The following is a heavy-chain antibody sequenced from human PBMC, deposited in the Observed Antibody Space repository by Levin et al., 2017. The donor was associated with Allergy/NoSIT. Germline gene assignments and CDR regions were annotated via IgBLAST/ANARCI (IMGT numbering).Heavy chain of an antibody. CDR3: ARDRNWGGYYFDY. J-gene: IGHJ4*02. CDR1: GGSLNSSF. Sequence: SQTLSLTCSVSGGSLNSSFWNWVRQPPGGALEWIGYINYSGFTNYKSSLKSRVTISVDTSKNHFSLKLTSVTAADTAVYYCARDRNWGGYYFDYWGQGALVTVSS. D-gene: IGHD7-27*01. V-gene: IGHV4-59*01. CDR2: INYSGFT.